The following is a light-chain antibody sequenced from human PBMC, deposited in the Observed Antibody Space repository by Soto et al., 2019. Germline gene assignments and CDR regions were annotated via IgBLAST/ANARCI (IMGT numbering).Light chain of an antibody. CDR3: QHRNNWPWT. CDR1: QSVGRY. J-gene: IGKJ1*01. CDR2: DAS. Sequence: EIVLTQSPAILSLSPGERATLSCRASQSVGRYLVWYQQKPGQAPSILIYDASNRATGVPARFSGSGSGTDFTLTISRRESEDFSVYYCQHRNNWPWTLGQGTRVEIK. V-gene: IGKV3-11*01.